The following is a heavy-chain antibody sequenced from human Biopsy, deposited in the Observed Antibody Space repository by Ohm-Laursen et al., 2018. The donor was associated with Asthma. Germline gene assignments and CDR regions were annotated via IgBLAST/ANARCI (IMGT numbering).Heavy chain of an antibody. CDR3: ARAVSSSSYWYFDL. V-gene: IGHV4-39*02. J-gene: IGHJ2*01. D-gene: IGHD6-6*01. Sequence: PPGTLSLTCIVSGDAMSTSGSYWGWIRQSLGKGLEWIGSIYYSGRTYYSPSLESRVTISAATSKNHFSLKVTSVTAADTAVYYCARAVSSSSYWYFDLWGRGDLVTVSS. CDR2: IYYSGRT. CDR1: GDAMSTSGSY.